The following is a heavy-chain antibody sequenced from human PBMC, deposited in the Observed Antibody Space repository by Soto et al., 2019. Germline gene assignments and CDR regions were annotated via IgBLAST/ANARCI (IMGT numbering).Heavy chain of an antibody. V-gene: IGHV1-69*05. J-gene: IGHJ4*02. D-gene: IGHD6-19*01. CDR3: ASGIAVADFVY. CDR2: IIPIFGTA. Sequence: GAAVKVSCKASGGTFSSYAISWVLQAPGQGLEWMGGIIPIFGTANYAQKFQGRVTITTDTSTSTAYMELRSLRSDDTAVYYCASGIAVADFVYWGQGTLVTVSS. CDR1: GGTFSSYA.